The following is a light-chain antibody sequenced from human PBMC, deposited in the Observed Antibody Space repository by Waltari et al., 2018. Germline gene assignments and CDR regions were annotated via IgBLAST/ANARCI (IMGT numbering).Light chain of an antibody. Sequence: QSVLTQPPSASGTPGQRVTISCSGGSSNIGSTYVSWYQQLPGTAPKLLIHRNNQRPSGVPDRFSGSKSGTSASLAISGLRSEDEADYYCAAWDDSLSGVVFGGGTKLTVL. V-gene: IGLV1-47*01. J-gene: IGLJ2*01. CDR3: AAWDDSLSGVV. CDR2: RNN. CDR1: SSNIGSTY.